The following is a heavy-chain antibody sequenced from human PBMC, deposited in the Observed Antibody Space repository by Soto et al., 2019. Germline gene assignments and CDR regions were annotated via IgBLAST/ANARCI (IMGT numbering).Heavy chain of an antibody. Sequence: GGSLRLSCAASGFTFSSYGMHWVRQAPGKGLEWVAVIWYDGSNKYYADSVKGRFTISRDNSKNTLYLQMNSLRAEDTAVYYCARDWLSIVGATDAWYYYYGMDVWGQGTTVTVSS. D-gene: IGHD1-26*01. CDR2: IWYDGSNK. CDR1: GFTFSSYG. CDR3: ARDWLSIVGATDAWYYYYGMDV. V-gene: IGHV3-33*01. J-gene: IGHJ6*02.